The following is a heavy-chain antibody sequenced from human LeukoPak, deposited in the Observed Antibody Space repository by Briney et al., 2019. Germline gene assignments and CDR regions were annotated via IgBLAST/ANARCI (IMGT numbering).Heavy chain of an antibody. Sequence: KPSETLSLTCAVYGGSFSGYYWSWIRQPPGKGLEWIGEINHSGSTNYNPSLQSRVTISVDTSKNQFSLKLSSVTAADTAVYYCARLGYCSSTSCWGYYYYMDVGGKGTTVTVSS. CDR2: INHSGST. CDR1: GGSFSGYY. J-gene: IGHJ6*03. V-gene: IGHV4-34*01. D-gene: IGHD2-2*01. CDR3: ARLGYCSSTSCWGYYYYMDV.